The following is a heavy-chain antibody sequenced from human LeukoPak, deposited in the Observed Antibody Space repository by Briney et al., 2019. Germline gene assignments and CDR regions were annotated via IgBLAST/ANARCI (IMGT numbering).Heavy chain of an antibody. D-gene: IGHD6-6*01. Sequence: PSETLSLTCAVYGGSFSGYYWSWIRQPPGKGLEWIGEINHSGSTNYNPSLKSRVTISVDTSKNQFSLKLSSVTAADTAVYYCGRDKARRPSYNWFDPWGQGTLVTVSS. CDR3: GRDKARRPSYNWFDP. V-gene: IGHV4-34*01. J-gene: IGHJ5*02. CDR2: INHSGST. CDR1: GGSFSGYY.